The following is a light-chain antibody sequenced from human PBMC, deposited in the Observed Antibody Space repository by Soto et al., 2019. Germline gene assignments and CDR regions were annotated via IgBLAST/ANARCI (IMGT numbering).Light chain of an antibody. CDR1: SSDVGGYNS. Sequence: QSVLTQPASVSGSPGQSITISCTGTSSDVGGYNSVSWYQQHPGKAPKLMIYNVSNRPSGVSNRFSGSKSGNTASLTISGLQAEDEADSYCSSYTSSSTYVFGTGTKVTVL. J-gene: IGLJ1*01. V-gene: IGLV2-14*01. CDR3: SSYTSSSTYV. CDR2: NVS.